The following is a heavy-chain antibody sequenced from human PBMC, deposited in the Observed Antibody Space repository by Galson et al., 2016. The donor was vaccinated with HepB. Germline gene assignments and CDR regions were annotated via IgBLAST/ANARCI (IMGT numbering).Heavy chain of an antibody. D-gene: IGHD3-16*01. CDR1: GFTFSNSW. V-gene: IGHV3-74*01. CDR2: IDSDGSTT. J-gene: IGHJ4*02. CDR3: VRDLDDYIWGTYRTLDY. Sequence: SLRLSCAASGFTFSNSWMHWVRQAPGKGLVWVSRIDSDGSTTNYADSVEGRFTISRHNSKNTLYLQMNSLRAEDTALYYCVRDLDDYIWGTYRTLDYWGQGTLVTVSS.